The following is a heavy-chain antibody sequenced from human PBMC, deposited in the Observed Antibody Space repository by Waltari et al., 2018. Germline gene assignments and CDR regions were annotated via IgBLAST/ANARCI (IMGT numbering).Heavy chain of an antibody. CDR2: VSSIGSST. V-gene: IGHV3-23*05. CDR1: ALTITNYA. J-gene: IGHJ4*02. CDR3: AKGDYYNTSGYFSFYFEN. Sequence: EVQLLESGGGLVQPGGTLRLSCEASALTITNYAMSWVRQAPGKGLELVSGVSSIGSSTFYAEAVKGRFTISRDNSKNTVYLQMNSLRGEDTALYYCAKGDYYNTSGYFSFYFENWGQGVLVSVSS. D-gene: IGHD3-22*01.